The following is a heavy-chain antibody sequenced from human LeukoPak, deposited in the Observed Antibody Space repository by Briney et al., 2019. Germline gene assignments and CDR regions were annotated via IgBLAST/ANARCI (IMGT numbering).Heavy chain of an antibody. CDR3: ARAPNHAGYYYDSSGYPHGMDV. V-gene: IGHV1-46*01. CDR1: GYTFTSYY. Sequence: ASVTVSCKASGYTFTSYYMHWVRQAPGQGLEWMGIINPSGGSTSYAQKFQGRVTMTRDTSTSTVYMELSSLRSEDTAVYYCARAPNHAGYYYDSSGYPHGMDVWGQGTTVTVSS. J-gene: IGHJ6*02. D-gene: IGHD3-22*01. CDR2: INPSGGST.